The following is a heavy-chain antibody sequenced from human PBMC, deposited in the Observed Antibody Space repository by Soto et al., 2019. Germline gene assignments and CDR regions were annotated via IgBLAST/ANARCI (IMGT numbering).Heavy chain of an antibody. D-gene: IGHD5-12*01. J-gene: IGHJ6*02. CDR2: IYYSGST. Sequence: PSENLSHTSTVSGRAISSSSYYWGWIRQPPGKGLEWIGSIYYSGSTYYNPSLKSRVTISVDTSKNQFSLKLSSVTAADTAVYYCARLALPLNIVATTYGMDVWGQGTTVT. CDR3: ARLALPLNIVATTYGMDV. CDR1: GRAISSSSYY. V-gene: IGHV4-39*01.